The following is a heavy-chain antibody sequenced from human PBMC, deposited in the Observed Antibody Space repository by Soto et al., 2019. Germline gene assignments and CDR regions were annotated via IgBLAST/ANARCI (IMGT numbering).Heavy chain of an antibody. V-gene: IGHV3-23*01. J-gene: IGHJ4*02. CDR2: ISGSGGST. CDR3: AKVRIAVAATYYFDY. Sequence: PGGSLRLSCAASGFTFSSYAMSWVRQAPGKGPEWVSAISGSGGSTYYADSVKGRFTISRDNSKNTLYLQMNSLRAEDTAVYYCAKVRIAVAATYYFDYWGQGTLVTVSS. D-gene: IGHD6-19*01. CDR1: GFTFSSYA.